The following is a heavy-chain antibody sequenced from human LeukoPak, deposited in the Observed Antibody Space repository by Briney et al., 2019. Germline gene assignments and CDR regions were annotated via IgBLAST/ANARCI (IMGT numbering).Heavy chain of an antibody. J-gene: IGHJ4*02. Sequence: SETLSLTCAVSGGSISSGDYYWNWIRQPAGKGLEWIGRIYSTGSANSYNPSLKSRVTISVDTSKNQFSLRLTSVTAADTAVYYCARQTGSGLFILPGGQGTLVTVSS. V-gene: IGHV4-61*02. D-gene: IGHD3/OR15-3a*01. CDR2: IYSTGSA. CDR3: ARQTGSGLFILP. CDR1: GGSISSGDYY.